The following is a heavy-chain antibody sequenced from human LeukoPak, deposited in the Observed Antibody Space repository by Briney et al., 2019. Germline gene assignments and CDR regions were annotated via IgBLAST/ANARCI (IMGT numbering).Heavy chain of an antibody. Sequence: GASVKVSCKASGYTFTSYDINWVRQATGQGLEWMGWMNPNSGNTGYAQKLQGRVTMTRNTSISTAYMELSSLRSEDTAVYYCARGGYSTPSYFFDYWGQGTLVTVS. CDR2: MNPNSGNT. CDR1: GYTFTSYD. CDR3: ARGGYSTPSYFFDY. J-gene: IGHJ4*02. V-gene: IGHV1-8*01. D-gene: IGHD3-22*01.